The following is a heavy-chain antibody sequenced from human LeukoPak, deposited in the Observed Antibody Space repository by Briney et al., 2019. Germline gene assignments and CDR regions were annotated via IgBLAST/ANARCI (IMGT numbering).Heavy chain of an antibody. J-gene: IGHJ3*02. CDR1: GGTFSSYA. Sequence: ASVKVSCKASGGTFSSYAISWVRQAPGQGLEWMGGIIPIFGTANYAQKFQGRVTITADESTSAAYMELSSLRSEDTAVYYCARVPKLSGTDAFDIWGQGTMVTVSS. D-gene: IGHD3-10*01. CDR3: ARVPKLSGTDAFDI. V-gene: IGHV1-69*13. CDR2: IIPIFGTA.